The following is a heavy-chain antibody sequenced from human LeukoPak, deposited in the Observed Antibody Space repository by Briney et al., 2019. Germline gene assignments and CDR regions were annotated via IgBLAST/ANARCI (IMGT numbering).Heavy chain of an antibody. J-gene: IGHJ4*02. V-gene: IGHV1-18*01. D-gene: IGHD6-13*01. Sequence: EASVKVSCKASGYTFSVYVISWVRQAPGQGLEWMGWISVYNGNTNYAQKVQGRVALTTDTSTSTAYMELRSLRSDDTAVYFYARDSHIAEVAYYFDYWGQGTLVTVSS. CDR3: ARDSHIAEVAYYFDY. CDR1: GYTFSVYV. CDR2: ISVYNGNT.